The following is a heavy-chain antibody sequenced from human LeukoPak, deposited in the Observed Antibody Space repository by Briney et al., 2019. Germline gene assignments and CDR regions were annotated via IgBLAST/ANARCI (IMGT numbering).Heavy chain of an antibody. J-gene: IGHJ4*02. Sequence: PGGSLRLSCAASGFTFSSYAMSWVRQAPGKGLEWVSAISGSGGSTYYADSVKGRFTISRDNSKNTLDLQRNSLRAEDTAVYYCADPVLLSDYWGQGTLVSVSS. CDR3: ADPVLLSDY. CDR1: GFTFSSYA. CDR2: ISGSGGST. V-gene: IGHV3-23*01. D-gene: IGHD3-10*01.